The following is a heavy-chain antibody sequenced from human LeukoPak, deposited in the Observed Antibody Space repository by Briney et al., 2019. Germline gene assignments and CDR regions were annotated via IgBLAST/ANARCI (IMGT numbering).Heavy chain of an antibody. Sequence: SETLSLTCTVSGGSISNFYWSWIRQPPGKGLEWIGYIYHSGSTYYNPSLKSRVTISVDRSKNQFSLKLSSVTAADTAVYYCARGGDILTERAFDIWGQGTMVTVSS. CDR2: IYHSGST. CDR3: ARGGDILTERAFDI. CDR1: GGSISNFY. D-gene: IGHD3-9*01. J-gene: IGHJ3*02. V-gene: IGHV4-59*12.